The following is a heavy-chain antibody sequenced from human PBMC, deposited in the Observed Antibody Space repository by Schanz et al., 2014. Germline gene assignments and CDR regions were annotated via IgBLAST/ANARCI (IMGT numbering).Heavy chain of an antibody. Sequence: VQLVESGGGLAQPGGSLRLSYAASGITFSGYSMNWVRQAPGKGLEWVAVMSYDGSNKYYADSVKGRFTISRDNSKNTLFLQMSSLRAEDTAVYYCAGAVATIRADSFDIWGQGTMVAVSS. D-gene: IGHD5-12*01. J-gene: IGHJ3*02. CDR3: AGAVATIRADSFDI. CDR2: MSYDGSNK. CDR1: GITFSGYS. V-gene: IGHV3-30*03.